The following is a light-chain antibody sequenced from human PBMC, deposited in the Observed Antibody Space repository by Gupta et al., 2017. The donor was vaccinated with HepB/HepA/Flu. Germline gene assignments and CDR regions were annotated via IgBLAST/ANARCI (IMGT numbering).Light chain of an antibody. V-gene: IGKV1-39*01. CDR1: ESISSY. CDR2: AAS. CDR3: QQSDSTPHT. Sequence: DIQLTQSPSSMSASVGDRVTITCRASESISSYLNWYQQKPGKAPKLPIYAASSLQSGVPSRFSGSGSGTDFTLTISSLQPEDFATYYCQQSDSTPHTFGQGTKVEIK. J-gene: IGKJ1*01.